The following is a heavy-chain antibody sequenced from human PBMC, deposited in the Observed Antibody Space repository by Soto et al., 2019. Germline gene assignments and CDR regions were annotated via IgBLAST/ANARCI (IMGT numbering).Heavy chain of an antibody. J-gene: IGHJ4*02. Sequence: SETLSLTCTVSGGSISSYYLSWIRQPPGKGLEWIGYIYYSGTTNYNPSLKSRVTISVDTSKNRFSLKLSSVTAADTAVYYCARSYPGDNFDYWGQGTLVTVSS. CDR2: IYYSGTT. D-gene: IGHD2-21*02. V-gene: IGHV4-59*01. CDR3: ARSYPGDNFDY. CDR1: GGSISSYY.